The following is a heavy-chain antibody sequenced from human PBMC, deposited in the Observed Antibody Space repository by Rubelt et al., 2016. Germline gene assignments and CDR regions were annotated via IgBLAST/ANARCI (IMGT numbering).Heavy chain of an antibody. Sequence: EVQLVESGGGLIQPGGSLRLSCAASGFTVSSNYMSWVRQAPGKGLEWVSAITDDGGSTFHADSVKGRFTISRDTSKNKLYFQMGRLGTEETAVYYCAKGSNSGRPYYFDCWGQGTVVTVSS. D-gene: IGHD5-12*01. CDR3: AKGSNSGRPYYFDC. CDR2: TDDGGST. CDR1: GFTVSSNY. J-gene: IGHJ4*02. V-gene: IGHV3-53*01.